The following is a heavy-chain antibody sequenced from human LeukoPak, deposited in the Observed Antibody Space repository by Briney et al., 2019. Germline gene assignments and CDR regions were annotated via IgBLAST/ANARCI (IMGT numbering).Heavy chain of an antibody. D-gene: IGHD3-9*01. CDR1: GGAFSGYY. Sequence: PLQSLSLTCAVYGGAFSGYYWSWIREPPGKGLGCIGGINHSGSTNYNPSLKRRVTISVDTSKNQFSLKLRSVTAADTAVYYCAGGGYDILTGYYIGLAGDNWFDPLGKGTLVTVCS. J-gene: IGHJ5*02. CDR3: AGGGYDILTGYYIGLAGDNWFDP. V-gene: IGHV4-34*01. CDR2: INHSGST.